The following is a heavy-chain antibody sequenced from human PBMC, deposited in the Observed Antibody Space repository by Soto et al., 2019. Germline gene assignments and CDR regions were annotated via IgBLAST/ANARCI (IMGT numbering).Heavy chain of an antibody. CDR1: GYTFTSYA. J-gene: IGHJ6*02. Sequence: QVQLVQSGAEVKKPGASVKVSCKASGYTFTSYAMHWVRQAPGQRLEWMGWINAGNGNTKYSLKFQGRVTITRDTSASTAYMELSSLRSEDTAVYYCARDPMTTVPYYYYYYGMDVWGQGTTVTVSS. D-gene: IGHD4-17*01. V-gene: IGHV1-3*01. CDR2: INAGNGNT. CDR3: ARDPMTTVPYYYYYYGMDV.